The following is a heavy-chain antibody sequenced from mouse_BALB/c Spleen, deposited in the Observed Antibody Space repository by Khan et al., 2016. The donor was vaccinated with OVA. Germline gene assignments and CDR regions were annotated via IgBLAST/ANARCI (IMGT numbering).Heavy chain of an antibody. CDR3: ARVGNYWYFDV. J-gene: IGHJ1*01. CDR1: GYTFTNYG. Sequence: QIQLVQSGPELKKPGETVKISCKASGYTFTNYGMNWVKQAPGKALKWMGWINTYTGEPTYADDFKGRFAFSLETSATTAYLQINNLKNEDTDTYFCARVGNYWYFDVWGAGTTVTVAS. CDR2: INTYTGEP. D-gene: IGHD2-1*01. V-gene: IGHV9-3-1*01.